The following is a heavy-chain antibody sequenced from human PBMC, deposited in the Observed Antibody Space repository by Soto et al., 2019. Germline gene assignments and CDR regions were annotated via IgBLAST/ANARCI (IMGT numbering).Heavy chain of an antibody. CDR3: ARTIRYFDWSYYYMDV. D-gene: IGHD3-9*01. V-gene: IGHV1-69*02. J-gene: IGHJ6*03. CDR2: IIPILGIA. CDR1: GGTFSSYT. Sequence: QVQLVQSGAEVKKPGSSVKVSCKASGGTFSSYTISWVRQAPGQGLEWMGRIIPILGIANYAQKFQGSVTITADKSTSTAYMELSSLRSEDTAVYYCARTIRYFDWSYYYMDVWGKGTTVTVSS.